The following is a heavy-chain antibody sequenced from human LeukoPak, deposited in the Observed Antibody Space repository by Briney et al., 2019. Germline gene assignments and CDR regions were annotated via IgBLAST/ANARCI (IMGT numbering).Heavy chain of an antibody. CDR1: GFTVSTTY. CDR2: IYSSGNT. Sequence: GGSLRLSCAASGFTVSTTYMSWVRQSPGKGLEWVSVIYSSGNTYYAEFVKGRFTISRDNSKNTVYLQVNSQRDEGTAVYYCARLPRGEYWGQGTLVTVSS. D-gene: IGHD3-16*01. CDR3: ARLPRGEY. J-gene: IGHJ4*02. V-gene: IGHV3-53*01.